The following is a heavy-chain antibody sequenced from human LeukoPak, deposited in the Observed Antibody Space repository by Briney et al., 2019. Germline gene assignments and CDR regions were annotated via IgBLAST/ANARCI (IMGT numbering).Heavy chain of an antibody. D-gene: IGHD2-2*01. Sequence: SETLSLTCAVYGGSFSGYYWSWIRQPPGKGLEWIGEINHSGSTNYNPSLKSRVTISVDTSKNQFSLKLSSVTAAGTAVYYCARVRVSSTSLNYYYYYMDVWGKGTTVTVSS. CDR1: GGSFSGYY. J-gene: IGHJ6*03. CDR2: INHSGST. V-gene: IGHV4-34*01. CDR3: ARVRVSSTSLNYYYYYMDV.